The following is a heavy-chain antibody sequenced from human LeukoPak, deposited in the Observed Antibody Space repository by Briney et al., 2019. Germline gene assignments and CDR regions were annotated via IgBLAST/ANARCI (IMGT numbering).Heavy chain of an antibody. CDR3: ARTYYYDSSGYYRAFDI. Sequence: SVKVSCKASGGTFSSYAISWVRQAPGQGLEWMGGIIPIFGTANYAQKFQGRVTITADKSASTAYMELSSLRSEDTAVYYCARTYYYDSSGYYRAFDIWGQGTMVTVSS. D-gene: IGHD3-22*01. CDR2: IIPIFGTA. V-gene: IGHV1-69*06. J-gene: IGHJ3*02. CDR1: GGTFSSYA.